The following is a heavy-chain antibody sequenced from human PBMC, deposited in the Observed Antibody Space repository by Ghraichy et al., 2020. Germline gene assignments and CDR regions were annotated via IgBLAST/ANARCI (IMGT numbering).Heavy chain of an antibody. V-gene: IGHV4-39*01. CDR1: GGSISSSSHY. D-gene: IGHD3-22*01. J-gene: IGHJ5*02. CDR3: ASPGGDSSGYLNWFDP. Sequence: SETLSLTCTVSGGSISSSSHYWGWIRQPPGKGLEWIGSIYYSGYTNYSPSLKSRVTMSVDTSKNQFSLKLSSVTAADTAVYYFASPGGDSSGYLNWFDPWGQGILVTVSS. CDR2: IYYSGYT.